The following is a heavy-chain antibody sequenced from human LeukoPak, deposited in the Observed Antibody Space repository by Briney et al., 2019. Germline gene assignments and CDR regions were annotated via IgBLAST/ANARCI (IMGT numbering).Heavy chain of an antibody. V-gene: IGHV4-39*07. Sequence: SETLSLTCTVSGGSISSSSYYWGWIRQPPGKGLEWIGSIYYSGSTYYNPSLKSRVTISVDTSKNQFSLKLSSVTAADTAVYYCARGGCVRGSCYSDYWGQGTLVTVSS. CDR1: GGSISSSSYY. CDR2: IYYSGST. D-gene: IGHD2-15*01. CDR3: ARGGCVRGSCYSDY. J-gene: IGHJ4*02.